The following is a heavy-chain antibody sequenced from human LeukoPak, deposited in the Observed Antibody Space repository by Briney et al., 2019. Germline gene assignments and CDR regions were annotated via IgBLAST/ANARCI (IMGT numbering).Heavy chain of an antibody. V-gene: IGHV4-39*01. D-gene: IGHD5-24*01. CDR3: VRSRMGDGYNFAY. CDR1: GGSVSSINNC. J-gene: IGHJ4*02. CDR2: LCSGGTP. Sequence: SETLSLTCTVSGGSVSSINNCWGWIRQPPEKGLEWIASLCSGGTPYSNPSVKSRVTISVDTSNNQVSLRLISVTAADTAIYYCVRSRMGDGYNFAYWGQGILVTVSS.